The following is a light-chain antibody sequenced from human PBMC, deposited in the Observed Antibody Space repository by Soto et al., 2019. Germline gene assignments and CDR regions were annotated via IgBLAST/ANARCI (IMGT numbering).Light chain of an antibody. CDR1: QSVSSN. CDR3: QQYNNWPQT. CDR2: VAS. Sequence: EILMTQSPATLSVSPGERPTLSCRASQSVSSNLAWYQQKPGQAPRLLIYVASTRATGIPARFSGSGSGTDFTLTISSLQSEDFAVYYCQQYNNWPQTFGQGTKLEIK. V-gene: IGKV3-15*01. J-gene: IGKJ2*01.